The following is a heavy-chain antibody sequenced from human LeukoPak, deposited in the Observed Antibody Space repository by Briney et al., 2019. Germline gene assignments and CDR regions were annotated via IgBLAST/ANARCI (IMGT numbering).Heavy chain of an antibody. CDR3: AKTIRSYYMDV. J-gene: IGHJ6*03. CDR1: GFTFSNYG. CDR2: IRSDASDQ. D-gene: IGHD5-24*01. Sequence: PGGSLRLSCAASGFTFSNYGMHWVRQAPGKGLEWVAFIRSDASDQYYADSVKGRFTISRDNSKNTLYLQMSSLRSEDTAVYYCAKTIRSYYMDVWGKGATVTVSS. V-gene: IGHV3-30*02.